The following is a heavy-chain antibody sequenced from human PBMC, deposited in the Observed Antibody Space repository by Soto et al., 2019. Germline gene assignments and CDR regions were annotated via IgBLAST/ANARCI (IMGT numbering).Heavy chain of an antibody. J-gene: IGHJ6*02. V-gene: IGHV4-39*01. CDR1: GGSISSSSYY. Sequence: SETLSLTCTVSGGSISSSSYYWGWIRQPPGKGLEWIGSIYYSGSTYYNPSLKSRVTISVDTSKNQFSLKLSSVTAADTAVYYCARHGGPYSYGYGGVYYYYGMDVWGQGTTVTV. CDR3: ARHGGPYSYGYGGVYYYYGMDV. D-gene: IGHD5-18*01. CDR2: IYYSGST.